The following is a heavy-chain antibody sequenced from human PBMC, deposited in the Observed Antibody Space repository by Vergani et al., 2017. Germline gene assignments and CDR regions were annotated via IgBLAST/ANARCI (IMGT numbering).Heavy chain of an antibody. CDR3: AKDHYDFWSGYPNLSPFDL. D-gene: IGHD3-3*01. CDR2: ISWNSGSI. V-gene: IGHV3-9*01. CDR1: GFTFDDYA. J-gene: IGHJ2*01. Sequence: EVQLVESGGCLVQPGRSLRLSCAASGFTFDDYAMHWVRQAPGEGLEWVSGISWNSGSIGYADSVKGRFTSSRDQAENSLYLQMNSLRAEDTALYFCAKDHYDFWSGYPNLSPFDLWGRGTLVTVSS.